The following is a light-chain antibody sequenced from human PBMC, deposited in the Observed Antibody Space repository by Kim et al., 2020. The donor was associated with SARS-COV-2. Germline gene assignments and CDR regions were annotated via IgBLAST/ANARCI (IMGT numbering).Light chain of an antibody. CDR3: QQTYGTPT. CDR2: ATS. J-gene: IGKJ2*01. Sequence: LSASVGDRVTITCRASQTISTYLNWYHQKPGKAPNLLIYATSNLQNGVPSRFSGSGSGTDFTLTISSLQPEDFAIYYCQQTYGTPTFGQGTKLEI. V-gene: IGKV1-39*01. CDR1: QTISTY.